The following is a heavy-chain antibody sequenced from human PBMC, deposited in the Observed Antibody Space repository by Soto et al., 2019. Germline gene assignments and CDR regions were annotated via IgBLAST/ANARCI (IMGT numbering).Heavy chain of an antibody. CDR2: ISYDGSNK. J-gene: IGHJ6*02. V-gene: IGHV3-30*18. D-gene: IGHD5-18*01. CDR3: AKDSGYSYGLYYYYYYGMDV. CDR1: GFTFSSYG. Sequence: GGSLRLSCAASGFTFSSYGMHWVRQAPGKGLEWVAVISYDGSNKYYADSVKGRFTISRDNSKNTLYLQMNSLRAEDTAVYYCAKDSGYSYGLYYYYYYGMDVWGQGTTVTVSS.